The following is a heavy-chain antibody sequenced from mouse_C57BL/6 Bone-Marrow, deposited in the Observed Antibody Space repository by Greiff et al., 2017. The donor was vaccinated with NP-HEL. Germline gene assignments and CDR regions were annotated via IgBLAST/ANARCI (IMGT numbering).Heavy chain of an antibody. D-gene: IGHD1-1*01. CDR3: TTIFTTVVDY. Sequence: EVQLQQSGAELVRPGASVKLSCTASGFNIKDDYMHWVKQRPEQGLEWIGWIDPENGDTEYASKFQGKATITADTSSNTAYLQLSSLTSEDTAVYYCTTIFTTVVDYWGQGTTLTVSS. CDR1: GFNIKDDY. V-gene: IGHV14-4*01. J-gene: IGHJ2*01. CDR2: IDPENGDT.